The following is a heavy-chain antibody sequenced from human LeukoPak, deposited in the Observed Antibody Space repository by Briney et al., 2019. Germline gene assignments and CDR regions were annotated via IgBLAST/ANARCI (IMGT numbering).Heavy chain of an antibody. D-gene: IGHD6-19*01. J-gene: IGHJ4*02. Sequence: GGSLKLSCAASGFSFSSYAMSWVRQAPGKGLEWVSSISGSGDNTYYAESVKGRFTISRGNSKNTLFLQMNSLRAEDTAVFYCAKRSGYTTGWFFDFWGQGTLVTVSS. CDR3: AKRSGYTTGWFFDF. CDR1: GFSFSSYA. V-gene: IGHV3-23*01. CDR2: ISGSGDNT.